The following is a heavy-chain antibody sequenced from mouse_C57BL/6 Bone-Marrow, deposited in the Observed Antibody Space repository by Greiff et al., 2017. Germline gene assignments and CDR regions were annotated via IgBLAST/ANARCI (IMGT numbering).Heavy chain of an antibody. V-gene: IGHV1-72*01. CDR2: IDPNSGGT. Sequence: QVQLQQPGAELVKPGASVKLSCKASGYTFTSYWMHWVKQRPGRGLEWIGRIDPNSGGTKYNEKFKSKATLTGDKPSSTASMQLSSLTSEDSAVYYSASAVSSSEWFAYWGQGTLVTVSA. CDR1: GYTFTSYW. J-gene: IGHJ3*01. CDR3: ASAVSSSEWFAY. D-gene: IGHD1-1*01.